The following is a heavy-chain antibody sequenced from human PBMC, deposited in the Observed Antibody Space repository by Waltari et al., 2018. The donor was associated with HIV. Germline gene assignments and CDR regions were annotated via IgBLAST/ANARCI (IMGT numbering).Heavy chain of an antibody. Sequence: EVQLVESGGGLVQPGGSLRLSCVTSGFIFSNYWLTWVRQAPGKGLEWVANRKKGGYDKYYMDSVEGRFTISRDDAANSFYLQMNSLRVEDTAVYYCVRGPDYGDRTDFFEYWGQGTLVTVSS. D-gene: IGHD3-10*01. CDR3: VRGPDYGDRTDFFEY. CDR1: GFIFSNYW. J-gene: IGHJ4*02. V-gene: IGHV3-7*01. CDR2: RKKGGYDK.